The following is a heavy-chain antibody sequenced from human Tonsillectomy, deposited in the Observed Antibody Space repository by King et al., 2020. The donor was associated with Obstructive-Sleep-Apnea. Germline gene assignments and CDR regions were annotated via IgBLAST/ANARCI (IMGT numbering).Heavy chain of an antibody. CDR3: ARDLLLGFGDETPNYFAY. V-gene: IGHV3-30*04. CDR2: MSYDGSNK. D-gene: IGHD3-10*01. CDR1: GFTFSTNV. J-gene: IGHJ4*02. Sequence: VQLVESGGGVVQPGRSLRLSCAASGFTFSTNVMHWVRQAPGKGLEWVAVMSYDGSNKYYADSVKGRFTISRDNSKNTLYLQMHSLRPADTAVYYCARDLLLGFGDETPNYFAYWGQGTLVTVSS.